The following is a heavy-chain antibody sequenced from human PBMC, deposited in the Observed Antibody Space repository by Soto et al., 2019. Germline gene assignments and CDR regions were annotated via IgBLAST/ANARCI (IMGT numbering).Heavy chain of an antibody. J-gene: IGHJ6*02. V-gene: IGHV4-39*01. D-gene: IGHD6-6*01. CDR1: GGSISSSTYF. CDR2: ISYSGST. Sequence: QLQLQESGPGLVKPSETLSLTCTVSGGSISSSTYFWGWIRQPPGKGLEWLGSISYSGSTYYNPSLKRRVTLSLDTPKNPCSLTLTSVTAAATAVYDCARLDSSLSFYYGMDVRGQGTTVTVSS. CDR3: ARLDSSLSFYYGMDV.